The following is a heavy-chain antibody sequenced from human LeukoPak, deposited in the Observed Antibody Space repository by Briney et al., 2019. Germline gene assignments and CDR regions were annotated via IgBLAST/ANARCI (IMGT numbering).Heavy chain of an antibody. Sequence: PGGSLRLSCAASGFTFSSYAMHWVRQAPGKGLEYVSAISSNGGSTYYANSVKGRFTISRDNSKNTLYLQMGSLRAEDMAVYYCARDTYCSSTSCYAAFHYWGQGTLVTVSS. J-gene: IGHJ4*02. CDR2: ISSNGGST. CDR3: ARDTYCSSTSCYAAFHY. CDR1: GFTFSSYA. D-gene: IGHD2-2*01. V-gene: IGHV3-64*01.